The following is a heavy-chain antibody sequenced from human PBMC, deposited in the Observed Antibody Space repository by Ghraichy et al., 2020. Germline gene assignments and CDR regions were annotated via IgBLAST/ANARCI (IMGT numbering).Heavy chain of an antibody. J-gene: IGHJ5*02. Sequence: SQTLSLTCTVSGGSVSSGSYYWSWIRQPPGKGLEWIGYIYYSGYTNYNPSLKSRVTISVDTSKDQFSLKLSSVTAADTAVYYCARGLTNNYYGDKWFDPWGQGTLVTVSS. CDR2: IYYSGYT. CDR1: GGSVSSGSYY. D-gene: IGHD3-10*01. CDR3: ARGLTNNYYGDKWFDP. V-gene: IGHV4-61*01.